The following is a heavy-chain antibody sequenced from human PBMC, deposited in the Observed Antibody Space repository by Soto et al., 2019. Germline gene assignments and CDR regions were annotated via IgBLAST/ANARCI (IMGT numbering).Heavy chain of an antibody. CDR3: ARDREVVAADYYYGMDV. V-gene: IGHV1-2*04. D-gene: IGHD2-15*01. J-gene: IGHJ6*02. CDR2: INPNSGGT. CDR1: GYTFTGYY. Sequence: GASVKVSCKASGYTFTGYYMHWVRQAPGQGLEWMGWINPNSGGTDYAQKFQGWVIMTRDTSISTAYMELSRLRSDDTAVYYCARDREVVAADYYYGMDVWGQGTTVTVSS.